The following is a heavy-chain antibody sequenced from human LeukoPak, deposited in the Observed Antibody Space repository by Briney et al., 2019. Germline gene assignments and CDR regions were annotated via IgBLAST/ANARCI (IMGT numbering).Heavy chain of an antibody. Sequence: GTSLRLSCAASGFTFSSYGMHWVRQAPGKGLEGVAIISNDGSNKFYADSVKGRFTISRDNSKNTLCLQLNSLRPEDTAVYYCAKDVRMTAIRGFDYWGQGTLVTVSS. CDR3: AKDVRMTAIRGFDY. V-gene: IGHV3-30*18. J-gene: IGHJ4*02. CDR2: ISNDGSNK. D-gene: IGHD2-21*02. CDR1: GFTFSSYG.